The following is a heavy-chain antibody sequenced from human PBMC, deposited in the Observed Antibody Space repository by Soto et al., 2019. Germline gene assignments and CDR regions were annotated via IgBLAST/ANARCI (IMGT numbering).Heavy chain of an antibody. V-gene: IGHV4-61*08. J-gene: IGHJ5*01. CDR1: GAALSSGGYF. CDR3: INSRGLSRADS. CDR2: IYYSGGT. D-gene: IGHD3-10*01. Sequence: KASETLSLTCTVSGAALSSGGYFYTWVRQPPGKGLEWLGYIYYSGGTNYNPSLKSRVTISLDKSKGQVSLSLTSVTAADTARYYCINSRGLSRADSWGRGIVVTV.